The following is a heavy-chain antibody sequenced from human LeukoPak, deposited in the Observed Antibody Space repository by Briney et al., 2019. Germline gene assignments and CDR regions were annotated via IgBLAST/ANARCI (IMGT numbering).Heavy chain of an antibody. D-gene: IGHD2-8*02. Sequence: PGGSLRLSCVVSGFSLSDYWMHWVRQVPGQGLVWVSRISPEGSGTTYGDSVKGRFTISRDSAKNTLYLQMNSLRAEDAAVYYCTRVLAGRSGLMDVWGRGTTVTVSS. CDR2: ISPEGSGT. CDR3: TRVLAGRSGLMDV. V-gene: IGHV3-74*01. CDR1: GFSLSDYW. J-gene: IGHJ6*02.